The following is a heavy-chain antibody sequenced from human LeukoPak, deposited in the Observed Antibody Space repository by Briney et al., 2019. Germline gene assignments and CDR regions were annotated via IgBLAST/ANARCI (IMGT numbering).Heavy chain of an antibody. CDR1: GGSLTTNTFY. Sequence: SETLSLTCTLSGGSLTTNTFYWGWIRQPPGKGLEWIGAVYYTGITHYNPSLKSRITISVDTSKNHFSLNLTSVTAADTAVYFCARHGILTDHSIRYWGQGLLVTVSS. V-gene: IGHV4-39*01. CDR2: VYYTGIT. J-gene: IGHJ4*02. CDR3: ARHGILTDHSIRY. D-gene: IGHD3-9*01.